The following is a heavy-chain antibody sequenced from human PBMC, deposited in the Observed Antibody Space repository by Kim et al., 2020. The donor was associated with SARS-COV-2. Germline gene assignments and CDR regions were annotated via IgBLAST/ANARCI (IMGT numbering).Heavy chain of an antibody. D-gene: IGHD1-26*01. J-gene: IGHJ4*02. CDR3: ARAILSSGTYTV. V-gene: IGHV4-34*01. Sequence: NSNPSLKSRVIISVDTSKNTFSLNLTSVTAADTAVYYCARAILSSGTYTVWGQGAPVVVSS.